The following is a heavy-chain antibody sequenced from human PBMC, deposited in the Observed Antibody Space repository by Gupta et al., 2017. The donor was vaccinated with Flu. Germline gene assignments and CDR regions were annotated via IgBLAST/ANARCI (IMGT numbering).Heavy chain of an antibody. CDR3: ARDHYGDLRDEFYYYGLDV. J-gene: IGHJ6*02. D-gene: IGHD4-17*01. CDR1: GGSMKTYQ. V-gene: IGHV4-59*01. CDR2: IDDSGST. Sequence: QVRLQESGPGLVKPSETLSLTCSVSGGSMKTYQWSWIRQTPGKGLEWIGSIDDSGSTKYKSSLKSRVTVSADMSKNQFSLKLTFVTVADTAVYFCARDHYGDLRDEFYYYGLDVWGQGTTVTVSS.